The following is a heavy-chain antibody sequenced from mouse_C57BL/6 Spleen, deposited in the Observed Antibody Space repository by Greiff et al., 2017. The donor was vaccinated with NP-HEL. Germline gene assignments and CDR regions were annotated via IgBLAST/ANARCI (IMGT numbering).Heavy chain of an antibody. CDR3: ARTAQAPFDY. D-gene: IGHD3-2*02. CDR2: ISSGSSTI. CDR1: GFTFSDYG. J-gene: IGHJ2*01. V-gene: IGHV5-17*01. Sequence: EVKLMESGGGLVKPGGSLKLSCAASGFTFSDYGMHWVRQAPEKGLEWVAYISSGSSTIYYADTVKGRFTISRDNAKNTLFLQMTSLRSEDTAMYYCARTAQAPFDYWGQGTTLTVSS.